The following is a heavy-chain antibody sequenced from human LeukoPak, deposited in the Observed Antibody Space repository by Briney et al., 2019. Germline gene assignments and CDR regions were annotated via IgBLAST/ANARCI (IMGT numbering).Heavy chain of an antibody. CDR3: ATGRDPYKTGH. CDR1: GGSFSPAH. Sequence: SETLSLTCTFSGGSFSPAHWSWIRQPPGKGLEWIGVICDNGNTDYNPTLKSRVTISVDTSKSQFSLKLSSLAAADTAVYYCATGRDPYKTGHWGQGTLVTVSS. V-gene: IGHV4-59*01. D-gene: IGHD5-24*01. J-gene: IGHJ4*02. CDR2: ICDNGNT.